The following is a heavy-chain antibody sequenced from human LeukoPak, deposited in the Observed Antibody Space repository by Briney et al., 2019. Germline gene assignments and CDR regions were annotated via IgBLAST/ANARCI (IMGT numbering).Heavy chain of an antibody. CDR1: GFSFSNYG. J-gene: IGHJ4*02. CDR2: ISDGGG. Sequence: PGGSLRLSCAASGFSFSNYGMNWVRQAPGKGLEWVSGISDGGGAADSVKGRFTISRDNSKNTLYLQMNSLRPEDTAIYYCAKDQAGGWGQGTLVTVSS. CDR3: AKDQAGG. D-gene: IGHD4-23*01. V-gene: IGHV3-23*01.